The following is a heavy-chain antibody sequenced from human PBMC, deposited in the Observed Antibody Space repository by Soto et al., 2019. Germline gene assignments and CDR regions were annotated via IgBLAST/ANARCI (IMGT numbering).Heavy chain of an antibody. CDR2: TILIIGTT. CDR3: AAGDSSDTGDY. V-gene: IGHV1-69*01. Sequence: QVQLVQSGAEVKKPGSSVKVSCKASGATLSTHGISWVRQAPGQGLEWMGGTILIIGTTDYAEKFQGRVKITADESTTTSYMELSSLRPDDTAVYYCAAGDSSDTGDYWGQGTLVTVSS. J-gene: IGHJ4*02. D-gene: IGHD5-18*01. CDR1: GATLSTHG.